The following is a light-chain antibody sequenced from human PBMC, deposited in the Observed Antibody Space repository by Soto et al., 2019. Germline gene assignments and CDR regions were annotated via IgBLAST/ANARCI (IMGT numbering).Light chain of an antibody. CDR3: QHYGSSAYT. J-gene: IGKJ2*01. Sequence: EIVLTQSPGTLSLSPGERATLSCRASQSVRSNYLAWYQQKPGQAPRLLIYGASSRATGIPDRFSGSGSGTDCTLTVSRLEPEDFAVYYCQHYGSSAYTFSQGTTLEIK. CDR1: QSVRSNY. CDR2: GAS. V-gene: IGKV3-20*01.